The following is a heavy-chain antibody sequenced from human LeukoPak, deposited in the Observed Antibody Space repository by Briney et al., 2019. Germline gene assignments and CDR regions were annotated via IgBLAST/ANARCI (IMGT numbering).Heavy chain of an antibody. Sequence: SETLSLTCAVYGGSFSGYYWSWIRQPPGKGPEWIGEINHSGSTNYNPSLKSRVTISVDTSKNQFSLKLSSVTAAGTAVYYCARGPLRYFDWLFPGNWFDPWGQGTLVTVSS. CDR3: ARGPLRYFDWLFPGNWFDP. CDR2: INHSGST. V-gene: IGHV4-34*01. CDR1: GGSFSGYY. D-gene: IGHD3-9*01. J-gene: IGHJ5*02.